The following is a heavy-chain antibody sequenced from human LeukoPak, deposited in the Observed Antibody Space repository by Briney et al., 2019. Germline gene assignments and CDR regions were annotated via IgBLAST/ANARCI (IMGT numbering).Heavy chain of an antibody. CDR1: GGSISSGGYS. CDR2: IYHSGST. Sequence: SQTLSLTCTVSGGSISSGGYSWSWIRQPPGKGLEWIGYIYHSGSTYYNPSLKSRVTISVDRSKNQFSLKLSSVTAADTAVYYCARASTYYYDSSGYYYSGTLFDYWGQGTLVTVSS. D-gene: IGHD3-22*01. J-gene: IGHJ4*02. CDR3: ARASTYYYDSSGYYYSGTLFDY. V-gene: IGHV4-30-2*01.